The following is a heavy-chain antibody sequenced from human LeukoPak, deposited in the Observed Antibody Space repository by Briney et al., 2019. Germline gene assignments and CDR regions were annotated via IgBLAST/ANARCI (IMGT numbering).Heavy chain of an antibody. CDR1: GFTFDDYA. V-gene: IGHV3-9*01. Sequence: GGSLRLSCAASGFTFDDYAMHWVRQAPGKGLEWVSGISWNSGSIGYADSVKGRFTISRDNAKNSLYLQMNSLRAEDTAVYYCARASAAGIMLDSWGQGTLVTVSS. CDR3: ARASAAGIMLDS. CDR2: ISWNSGSI. D-gene: IGHD6-13*01. J-gene: IGHJ4*02.